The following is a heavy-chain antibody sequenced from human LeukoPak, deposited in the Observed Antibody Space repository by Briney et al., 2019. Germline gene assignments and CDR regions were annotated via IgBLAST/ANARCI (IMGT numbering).Heavy chain of an antibody. CDR2: IYSGGST. CDR3: ARVDYYDSSGPVYY. D-gene: IGHD3-22*01. V-gene: IGHV3-53*04. CDR1: GFTVSSNY. J-gene: IGHJ4*02. Sequence: GGSLRLYCAASGFTVSSNYMSWVRQAPGKGLEWVSVIYSGGSTYYADSVKGRFTISRHNSKNTLYLQMNSLRAEDTAVYYCARVDYYDSSGPVYYWGQGTLVTVSS.